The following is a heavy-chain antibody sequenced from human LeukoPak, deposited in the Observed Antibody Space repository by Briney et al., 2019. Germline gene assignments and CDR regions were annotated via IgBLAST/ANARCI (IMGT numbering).Heavy chain of an antibody. V-gene: IGHV3-23*01. CDR3: AKHGYSSGWWDY. CDR1: GFTVSSNY. J-gene: IGHJ4*02. CDR2: ISGSGGST. Sequence: GGSLRLSCAASGFTVSSNYMSWVRQAPGKGLEWVSAISGSGGSTYYADSVKGRFTISRDNSKNTLYLQMNSLRAEDTAVYYCAKHGYSSGWWDYWGQGTLVTVSS. D-gene: IGHD6-19*01.